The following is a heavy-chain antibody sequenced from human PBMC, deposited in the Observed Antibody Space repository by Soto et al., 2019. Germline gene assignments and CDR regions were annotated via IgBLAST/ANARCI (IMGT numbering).Heavy chain of an antibody. J-gene: IGHJ4*02. CDR1: GFTFSSHA. D-gene: IGHD3-3*01. V-gene: IGHV3-23*01. CDR2: LSDSGISI. CDR3: AKARAQYYDFWSGYPVDY. Sequence: GSLRLSCTASGFTFSSHAMTWVRQAPGKGLEWVSVLSDSGISIYYADSVKDRLTISRDNSKNTLYLQIHTLRAEDTAVYYCAKARAQYYDFWSGYPVDYWGQGTLVTVSS.